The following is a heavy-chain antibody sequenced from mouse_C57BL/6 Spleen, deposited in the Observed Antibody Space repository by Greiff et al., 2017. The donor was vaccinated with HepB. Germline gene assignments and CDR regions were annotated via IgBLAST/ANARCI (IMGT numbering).Heavy chain of an antibody. Sequence: EVKLMESGEGLVKPGGSLKLSCAASGFTFSSYAMSWVRQTPEKRLEWVAYISSGGDYIYYADTVKGRFTISRDNARNTLYLQMSSLKSEDTAMYYCTSDRAYYYGSSYGDFDYWGQGTTLTVSS. D-gene: IGHD1-1*01. CDR1: GFTFSSYA. V-gene: IGHV5-9-1*02. CDR2: ISSGGDYI. J-gene: IGHJ2*01. CDR3: TSDRAYYYGSSYGDFDY.